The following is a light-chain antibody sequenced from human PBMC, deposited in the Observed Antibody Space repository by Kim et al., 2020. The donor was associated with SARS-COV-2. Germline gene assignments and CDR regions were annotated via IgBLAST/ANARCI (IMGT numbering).Light chain of an antibody. J-gene: IGKJ1*01. Sequence: LSPGERASPPCRASRRIVSYLSCYHQKPGDAPPILINDDATSTAGGPAGLCSSGAGANFTLTISSLQPEDVAADYCWQHSSCPRTFGQGTKVEIK. CDR1: RRIVSY. CDR3: WQHSSCPRT. V-gene: IGKV3-11*01. CDR2: DDA.